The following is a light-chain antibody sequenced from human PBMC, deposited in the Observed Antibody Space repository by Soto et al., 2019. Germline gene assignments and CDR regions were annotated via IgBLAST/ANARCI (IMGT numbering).Light chain of an antibody. Sequence: DIQMTQSPSTLSGSVGDSVTITCRASQTISSGLAWYQQKPGKAPKLVIYKASTLKSGVPSRFSGSGSGTEFTLTISSLQPDDFATYYCQHYNSYSEAFGQGTKVDIK. J-gene: IGKJ1*01. CDR3: QHYNSYSEA. V-gene: IGKV1-5*03. CDR2: KAS. CDR1: QTISSG.